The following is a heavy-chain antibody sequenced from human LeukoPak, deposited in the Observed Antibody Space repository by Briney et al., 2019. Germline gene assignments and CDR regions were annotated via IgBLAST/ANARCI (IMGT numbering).Heavy chain of an antibody. D-gene: IGHD1-26*01. CDR3: AKRGGGSYPDV. Sequence: GGSLRLSCAASGFTFSSYALSWVRQAPGKGLEWVSFIYSGGKTHSSDSVKGRFTISRDNSKNTLYLQMNSLRAEDTAVYYCAKRGGGSYPDVWGKGTTVTISS. V-gene: IGHV3-23*05. CDR2: IYSGGKT. J-gene: IGHJ6*04. CDR1: GFTFSSYA.